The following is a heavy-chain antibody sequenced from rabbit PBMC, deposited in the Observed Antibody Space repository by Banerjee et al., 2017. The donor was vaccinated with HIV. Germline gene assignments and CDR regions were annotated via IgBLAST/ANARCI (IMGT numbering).Heavy chain of an antibody. CDR2: INTSSGNI. CDR3: YSSASLFNL. Sequence: LEESGGDLVKPGASLTLTCKASGFSFSSGYDMCWVRQAPGKGLEWIACINTSSGNIVYATWAKGRFTISKTSWTTVTLQMTSLTAADTATYFCYSSASLFNLWGPGTLVTVS. J-gene: IGHJ4*01. CDR1: GFSFSSGYD. V-gene: IGHV1S40*01. D-gene: IGHD7-1*01.